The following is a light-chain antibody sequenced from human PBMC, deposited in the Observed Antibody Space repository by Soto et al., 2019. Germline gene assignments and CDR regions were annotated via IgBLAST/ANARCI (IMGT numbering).Light chain of an antibody. CDR2: GAS. V-gene: IGKV3-15*01. J-gene: IGKJ4*01. CDR3: KQYNNWLGLT. Sequence: EIVMTQSPATLSVSPGERATLSCRASQSVSSNLAWYQQKPGQAPRLLIYGASKRATGIPARFSGSGSGTEFTLTISSLQSEDFAVYYCKQYNNWLGLTFGGGTKVEIK. CDR1: QSVSSN.